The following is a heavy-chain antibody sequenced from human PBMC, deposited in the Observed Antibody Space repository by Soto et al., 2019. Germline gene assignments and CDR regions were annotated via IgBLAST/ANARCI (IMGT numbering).Heavy chain of an antibody. CDR3: ARDRPKRGIAARGGWFDP. CDR2: ISSSGSTI. V-gene: IGHV3-11*01. D-gene: IGHD6-6*01. CDR1: GFTFSDYY. J-gene: IGHJ5*02. Sequence: QVQLVESGGGLVKPGGSLRLSCAASGFTFSDYYMSWIRQAPGKGLEWVSYISSSGSTIYYADSVKDRFTISRDNAKSSLYLQMNSLRAEDTAVYYCARDRPKRGIAARGGWFDPWGQGTLVTVSS.